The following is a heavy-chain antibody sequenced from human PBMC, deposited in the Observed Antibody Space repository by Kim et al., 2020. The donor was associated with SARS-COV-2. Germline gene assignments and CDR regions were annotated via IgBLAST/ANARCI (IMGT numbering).Heavy chain of an antibody. Sequence: GGSLRLSCAASGFTFSTYWMHWVRQAPGKGLVWVSRISGDGSNTDYADSVKGRFTISRDNAKNTLYLQMNSLGAEDTALYYCATSPDNWGPSHLDYWGQGTLVTVSS. CDR2: ISGDGSNT. CDR1: GFTFSTYW. J-gene: IGHJ4*02. V-gene: IGHV3-74*01. CDR3: ATSPDNWGPSHLDY. D-gene: IGHD1-1*01.